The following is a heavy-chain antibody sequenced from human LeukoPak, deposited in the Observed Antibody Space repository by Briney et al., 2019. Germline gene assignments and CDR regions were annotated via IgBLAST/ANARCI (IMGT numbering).Heavy chain of an antibody. Sequence: GGSLRLSCTASRFTFNSYAMSWVRQAPGKGLEWVSVIGGSNGITFYVGSVKGRFTISRDNSKNTLYLQMNSLRAEDTAVYYCAKYWVDTVLVPFDYWGQGTLVTVSS. D-gene: IGHD5-18*01. CDR1: RFTFNSYA. V-gene: IGHV3-23*01. J-gene: IGHJ4*02. CDR3: AKYWVDTVLVPFDY. CDR2: IGGSNGIT.